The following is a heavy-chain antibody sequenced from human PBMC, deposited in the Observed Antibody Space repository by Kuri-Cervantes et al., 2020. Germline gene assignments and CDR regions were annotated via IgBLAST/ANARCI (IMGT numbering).Heavy chain of an antibody. CDR1: GFTVSSNY. Sequence: GGSLRLSCAASGFTVSSNYMSWVRQAPGKGLEWVSVIYSGGSTYYADSVKARFTISRGNAKNSLYLQMNSLRDEDTAVYYCAREQQLVLYYWGQGTLVTVSS. D-gene: IGHD6-13*01. CDR3: AREQQLVLYY. V-gene: IGHV3-66*01. CDR2: IYSGGST. J-gene: IGHJ4*02.